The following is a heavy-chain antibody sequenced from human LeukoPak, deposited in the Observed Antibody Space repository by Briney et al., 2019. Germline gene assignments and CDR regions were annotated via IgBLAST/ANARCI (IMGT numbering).Heavy chain of an antibody. J-gene: IGHJ4*02. CDR3: AKDRVRYDYVWGGYRVPLPDY. CDR1: GFTFSSYG. D-gene: IGHD3-16*02. Sequence: GRSLRLSCAASGFTFSSYGMHWVRQAPGKGLEWVAVIWYDGSNKYYADSVKGRFTISRDNSKNTLYLQMNSLRAEDTAVYYCAKDRVRYDYVWGGYRVPLPDYWGQGTLVTVSS. V-gene: IGHV3-33*06. CDR2: IWYDGSNK.